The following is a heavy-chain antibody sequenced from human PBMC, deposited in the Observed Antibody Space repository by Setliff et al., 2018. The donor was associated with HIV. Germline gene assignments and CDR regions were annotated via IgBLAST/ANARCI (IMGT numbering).Heavy chain of an antibody. Sequence: LSLSCAASGFIFNNYAMTWVRQAPGKGLEWVSYISSSGSTIYDADSVKGRFTISRDNAKKSLYLQMNSLRAEDTALYYCARDYSRYTWNYFDYWGQGTLVTVSS. CDR1: GFIFNNYA. V-gene: IGHV3-11*01. CDR2: ISSSGSTI. CDR3: ARDYSRYTWNYFDY. J-gene: IGHJ4*02. D-gene: IGHD1-20*01.